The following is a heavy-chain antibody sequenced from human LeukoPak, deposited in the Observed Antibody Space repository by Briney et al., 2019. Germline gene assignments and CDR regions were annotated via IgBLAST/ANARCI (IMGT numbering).Heavy chain of an antibody. CDR1: VLTFSSYA. J-gene: IGHJ4*02. CDR2: SSGSGGST. Sequence: GGSLRLSRAASVLTFSSYAMRGVRQAPGRGREGVSASSGSGGSTHYAVSLKGRFTISGDNSTNTPYLQMNSLRAEDTAVYYCAKESVGYSSGGRWVDFDYWGQGPLVTVSS. CDR3: AKESVGYSSGGRWVDFDY. D-gene: IGHD2-15*01. V-gene: IGHV3-23*01.